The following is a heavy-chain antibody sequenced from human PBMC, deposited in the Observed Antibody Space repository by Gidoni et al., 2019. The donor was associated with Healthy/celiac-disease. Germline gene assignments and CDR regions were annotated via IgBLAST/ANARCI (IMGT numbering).Heavy chain of an antibody. CDR3: ARAWHFDI. J-gene: IGHJ3*02. CDR1: GGSFSGYY. D-gene: IGHD5-12*01. CDR2: INHSGST. V-gene: IGHV4-34*01. Sequence: QVQLQQWGAGLLKPSETLSLTCAVYGGSFSGYYWSWIRQPPGKGLEWIGEINHSGSTNYNPSLKSRVTISVDTSKNQFSLKLSSVTAADTAVYYCARAWHFDIWGQGTMVTVSS.